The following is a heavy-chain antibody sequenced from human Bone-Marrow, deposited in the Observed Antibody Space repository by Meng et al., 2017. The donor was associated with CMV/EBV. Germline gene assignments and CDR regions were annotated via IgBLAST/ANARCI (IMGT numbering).Heavy chain of an antibody. CDR2: ISGSGGST. J-gene: IGHJ6*02. CDR1: GFTFSSYA. D-gene: IGHD3-3*01. Sequence: GESLKISCAASGFTFSSYAMSWVRQAPGKGLEWVSAISGSGGSTYYADSVKGRFTISRDNSKNTLYLQMNSLRAEDTAVYYCAKEQPYYDFWSGYSYYYGMDVWGQGTTVTVSS. V-gene: IGHV3-23*01. CDR3: AKEQPYYDFWSGYSYYYGMDV.